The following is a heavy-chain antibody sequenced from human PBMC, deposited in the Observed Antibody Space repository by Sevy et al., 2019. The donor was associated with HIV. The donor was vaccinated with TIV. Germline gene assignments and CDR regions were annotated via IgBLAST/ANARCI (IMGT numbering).Heavy chain of an antibody. D-gene: IGHD3-22*01. CDR3: AATYYYDSSGYIGGYYFDY. J-gene: IGHJ4*02. Sequence: ASVKVSCKASGFTFTSSAVQWVRQARGQRLEWIGWIVVGSGNTNYAQKFQERVTITRDMSTSTAYMEVSSLRSEDTAVYYCAATYYYDSSGYIGGYYFDYWGQGTLVTVSS. CDR1: GFTFTSSA. CDR2: IVVGSGNT. V-gene: IGHV1-58*01.